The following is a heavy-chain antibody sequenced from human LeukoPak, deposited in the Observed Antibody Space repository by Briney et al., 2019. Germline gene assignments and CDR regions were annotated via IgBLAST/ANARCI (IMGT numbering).Heavy chain of an antibody. Sequence: ASVKVSCKASGHSFTGYYMHWVRQAPGQGLEWMGWINTNTGNPTYVQAFTGRFVFSLDTSVSTAYLQISTLRAEDTAVYYCVRGEWGYWGQGTLVTVSS. CDR1: GHSFTGYY. CDR3: VRGEWGY. J-gene: IGHJ4*02. D-gene: IGHD7-27*01. V-gene: IGHV7-4-1*02. CDR2: INTNTGNP.